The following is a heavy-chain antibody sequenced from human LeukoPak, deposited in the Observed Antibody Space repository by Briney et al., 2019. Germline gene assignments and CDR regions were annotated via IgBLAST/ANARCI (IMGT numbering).Heavy chain of an antibody. CDR3: ARERIAVAVTLDY. D-gene: IGHD6-19*01. CDR1: GFTFTNYW. V-gene: IGHV3-7*01. Sequence: GGSLRLSCVASGFTFTNYWMNWVRQAPGKGLEWVASIKQDGSQKSYVDSVKGRFTISRDNAKNSLSLQMDSLRAEDTAVYYCARERIAVAVTLDYWGQGTLVAVSS. J-gene: IGHJ4*02. CDR2: IKQDGSQK.